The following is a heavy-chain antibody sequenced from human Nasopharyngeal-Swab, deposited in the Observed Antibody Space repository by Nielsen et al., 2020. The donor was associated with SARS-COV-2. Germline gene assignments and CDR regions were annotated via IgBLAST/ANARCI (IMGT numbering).Heavy chain of an antibody. V-gene: IGHV5-51*01. J-gene: IGHJ6*02. Sequence: GESLKISCATSGYRFTDYWIVWVRQAPGKGLECMGTIFPGDSDTRYSPSFEGRVTISVDQSITTAYLHWTSLKASDTAKYYCAIGAAVGTLFHGMDVWGQGTMVTVSS. D-gene: IGHD1-26*01. CDR1: GYRFTDYW. CDR3: AIGAAVGTLFHGMDV. CDR2: IFPGDSDT.